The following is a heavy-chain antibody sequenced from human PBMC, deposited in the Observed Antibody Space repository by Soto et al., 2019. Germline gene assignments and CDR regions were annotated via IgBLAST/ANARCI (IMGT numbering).Heavy chain of an antibody. D-gene: IGHD4-4*01. CDR2: IYWDDDK. V-gene: IGHV2-5*02. Sequence: QITLKESGPTLVKPTQTLTLTCTFSGFSLSTSGVGVGWIRQPPGKALEWLALIYWDDDKRYSPSLKSRLTIAKDTSKNQVVLTMTNMDPVDTATYYCAPSLYSIYYYGMDVWGQGTTNTVSS. J-gene: IGHJ6*02. CDR3: APSLYSIYYYGMDV. CDR1: GFSLSTSGVG.